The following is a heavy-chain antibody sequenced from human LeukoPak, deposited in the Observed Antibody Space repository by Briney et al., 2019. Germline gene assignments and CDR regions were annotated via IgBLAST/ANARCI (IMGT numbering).Heavy chain of an antibody. Sequence: QSGGSLRLSCAASGFTFSSYCMSWVRQAPGKGLEWVANINKDESEKYYVDSVKGRFTISRDNSKNTLYLQMNSLRAEDTAVYYCAKDANFDYWGQGTLVTVSS. V-gene: IGHV3-7*01. J-gene: IGHJ4*02. CDR3: AKDANFDY. CDR1: GFTFSSYC. CDR2: INKDESEK.